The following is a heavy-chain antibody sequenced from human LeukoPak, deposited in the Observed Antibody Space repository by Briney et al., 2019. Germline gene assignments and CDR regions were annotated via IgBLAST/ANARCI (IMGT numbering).Heavy chain of an antibody. CDR3: AKEYYYGSGSYIPDY. V-gene: IGHV3-30*18. Sequence: GRSLRLSCAASGFTFSSYGMHWVRQAPGKGLEWVAVISYDGSNKYYADSVKGRFTISRDNSKNTLYLQMNSLRAEDTAVYYRAKEYYYGSGSYIPDYWGQGTLVTVSS. CDR1: GFTFSSYG. CDR2: ISYDGSNK. D-gene: IGHD3-10*01. J-gene: IGHJ4*02.